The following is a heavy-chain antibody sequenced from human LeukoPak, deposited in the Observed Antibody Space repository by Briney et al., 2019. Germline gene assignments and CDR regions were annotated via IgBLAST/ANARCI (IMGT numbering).Heavy chain of an antibody. CDR1: GSTFSSYA. Sequence: PGGSLRLSCAASGSTFSSYAMSWVRQAPGKGLEWVSAISGSGGSTYYADSVKGRFTISRDNSKNTLYLQMNSLRAEDTAVYYCAKGEDYGDYLRAAWGQGTLVTVSS. J-gene: IGHJ5*02. V-gene: IGHV3-23*01. CDR2: ISGSGGST. CDR3: AKGEDYGDYLRAA. D-gene: IGHD4-17*01.